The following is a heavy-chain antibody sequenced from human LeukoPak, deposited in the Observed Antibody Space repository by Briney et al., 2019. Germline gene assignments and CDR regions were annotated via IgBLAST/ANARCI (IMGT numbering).Heavy chain of an antibody. CDR3: ARHCVDDDDYGDYSVRPHNWFDP. V-gene: IGHV4-39*01. J-gene: IGHJ5*02. CDR1: GVSISSTRYF. D-gene: IGHD4-17*01. CDR2: IYYSGST. Sequence: SETLSLTCSFSGVSISSTRYFWGWIRQPPGKGLEWIGTIYYSGSTYYNPSLKSRVTISVDTSKNQFSLKLSSVTAADTAVYYCARHCVDDDDYGDYSVRPHNWFDPWGQGTLVTVSS.